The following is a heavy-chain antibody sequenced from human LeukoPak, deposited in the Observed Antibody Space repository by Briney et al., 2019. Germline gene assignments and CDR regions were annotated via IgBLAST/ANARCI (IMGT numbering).Heavy chain of an antibody. CDR2: IIPIFGTA. V-gene: IGHV1-69*06. D-gene: IGHD6-19*01. CDR1: GYTFSSYG. CDR3: ARGVFSSGYYYYYMDV. Sequence: SVKVSCKASGYTFSSYGISWVRQAPGQGLEWMGGIIPIFGTANYAQKFQGRVTITADKSTSTAYMELRSLRSDDTAVYYCARGVFSSGYYYYYMDVWGKGTTVTISS. J-gene: IGHJ6*03.